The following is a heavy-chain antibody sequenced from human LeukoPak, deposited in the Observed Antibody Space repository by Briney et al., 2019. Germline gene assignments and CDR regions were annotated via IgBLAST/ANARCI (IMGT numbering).Heavy chain of an antibody. J-gene: IGHJ4*02. CDR2: INSDGRIT. D-gene: IGHD3-22*01. V-gene: IGHV3-74*01. CDR3: ARVDDSSGYSFDY. Sequence: GGSLRLSCAASGFTFSDYWMHWVRQAPGKGLVGVSRINSDGRITNYADSVKGRFTISRDNAKNTLYLQMNSLRAEDTAVYYCARVDDSSGYSFDYWGQGTLVTVSS. CDR1: GFTFSDYW.